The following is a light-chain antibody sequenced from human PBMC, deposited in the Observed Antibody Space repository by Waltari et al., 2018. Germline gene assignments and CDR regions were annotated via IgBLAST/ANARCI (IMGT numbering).Light chain of an antibody. V-gene: IGKV1-39*01. J-gene: IGKJ4*01. Sequence: DIQMTQSPSSLSASVGDRVTITCRASQRISSYLNWYQQKQGKATKLLISAASTLHSGVPSRFSGSVSGTDFSLTITSLQPEDFATYYCQQSYSTPLTFGGGTKVEIK. CDR1: QRISSY. CDR3: QQSYSTPLT. CDR2: AAS.